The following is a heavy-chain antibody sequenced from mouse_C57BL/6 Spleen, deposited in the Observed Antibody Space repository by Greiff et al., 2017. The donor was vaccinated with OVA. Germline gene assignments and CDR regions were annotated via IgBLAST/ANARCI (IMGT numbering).Heavy chain of an antibody. CDR3: TSITTVVAEDWYFDV. Sequence: VHVKQSGAELVRPGASVKLSCTASGFNIKDYYMHWVKQRPEQGLEWIGRIDPEDGDTEYAPKFQGKATMTADTSSNTAYLQLSSLTSEDTAVYYCTSITTVVAEDWYFDVWGTGTTVTVSS. CDR1: GFNIKDYY. CDR2: IDPEDGDT. D-gene: IGHD1-1*01. V-gene: IGHV14-1*01. J-gene: IGHJ1*03.